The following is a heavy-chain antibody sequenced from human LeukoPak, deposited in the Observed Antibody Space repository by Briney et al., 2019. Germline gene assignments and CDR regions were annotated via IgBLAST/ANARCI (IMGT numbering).Heavy chain of an antibody. Sequence: SQTLSLTCAISGDSVSSNIAAWNWIRQSPSRGLEWLGRTYYRSKWYDDYAVSVKGRITIIPDTSKNQFSLQLNSVTPEDTAVYYCARDTIAAAGTSPFDYWGQGTLVTVSS. V-gene: IGHV6-1*01. CDR2: TYYRSKWYD. D-gene: IGHD6-13*01. CDR1: GDSVSSNIAA. J-gene: IGHJ4*02. CDR3: ARDTIAAAGTSPFDY.